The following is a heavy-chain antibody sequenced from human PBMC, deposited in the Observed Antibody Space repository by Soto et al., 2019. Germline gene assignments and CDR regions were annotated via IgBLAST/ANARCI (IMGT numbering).Heavy chain of an antibody. CDR1: GGSISSYY. CDR3: ARGVQRGIWFGEEKAGSFDY. D-gene: IGHD3-10*01. CDR2: IYYSGST. J-gene: IGHJ4*02. Sequence: QVQLQESGPGLVKPSETLSLTCTVSGGSISSYYWSWIRQPPGKGLEWIGDIYYSGSTNYNPSLKSRVTISVDTSKNPFSLKLSTVTAADTAVYYCARGVQRGIWFGEEKAGSFDYWGQGTLVTVSS. V-gene: IGHV4-59*01.